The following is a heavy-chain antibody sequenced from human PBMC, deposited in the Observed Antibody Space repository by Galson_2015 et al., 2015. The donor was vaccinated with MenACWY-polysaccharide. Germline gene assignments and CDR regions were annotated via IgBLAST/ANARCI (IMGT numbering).Heavy chain of an antibody. J-gene: IGHJ5*02. CDR1: GDSVSRNSAA. Sequence: CAISGDSVSRNSAAWNWIRQSPSRGLEWLGRTYYNSKWYSDYAVSVTGRITFNPDTSKNQFSLQLNSVTPDDTGVYYCARGGRTYNYFAPRGQGTLVTVSS. D-gene: IGHD1/OR15-1a*01. CDR2: TYYNSKWYS. CDR3: ARGGRTYNYFAP. V-gene: IGHV6-1*01.